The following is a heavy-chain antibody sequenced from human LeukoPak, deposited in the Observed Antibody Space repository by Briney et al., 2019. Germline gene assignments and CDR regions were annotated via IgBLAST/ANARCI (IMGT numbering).Heavy chain of an antibody. CDR1: GFTFSHYA. D-gene: IGHD4-17*01. V-gene: IGHV3-30*04. CDR2: VSAVGDRR. J-gene: IGHJ4*02. CDR3: VRDLSGHYSFDH. Sequence: GGSLRLSCAASGFTFSHYAMHWVRRAPGKGLEWITFVSAVGDRRYYADSVKGRFTISRDDSKNTLYLQMNSLRPEDSALYYCVRDLSGHYSFDHWGQGALVTVSS.